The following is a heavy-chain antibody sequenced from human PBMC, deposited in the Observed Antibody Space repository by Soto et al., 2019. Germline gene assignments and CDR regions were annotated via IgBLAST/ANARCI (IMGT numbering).Heavy chain of an antibody. D-gene: IGHD4-4*01. CDR3: AREGVTTADYFDQ. CDR2: IYYSGST. V-gene: IGHV4-31*03. J-gene: IGHJ4*02. Sequence: KPSETLSLTCTVSGGSISSGGYYWSWIRQHPGKGLEWIGYIYYSGSTYYNPSLKSRVTISVDTSKNQFSLKLSSVTAADTAVYYCAREGVTTADYFDQWGQGTLVTVSS. CDR1: GGSISSGGYY.